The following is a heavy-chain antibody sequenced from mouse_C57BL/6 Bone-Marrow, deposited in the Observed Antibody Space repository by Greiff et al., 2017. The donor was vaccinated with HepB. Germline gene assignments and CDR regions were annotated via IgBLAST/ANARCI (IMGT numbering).Heavy chain of an antibody. J-gene: IGHJ4*01. CDR1: GYTFTSYW. CDR3: ARRRDVTGTRDYAMDY. CDR2: IYPGSGST. Sequence: QVQLQQPGAELVKPGASVKMSCKASGYTFTSYWITWVKQRPGQGLEWIGDIYPGSGSTNYNEKFKSKATLTVDTSSSTAYMQLSSLTSEDSAVYYCARRRDVTGTRDYAMDYWGQGTSVTVSS. V-gene: IGHV1-55*01. D-gene: IGHD4-1*01.